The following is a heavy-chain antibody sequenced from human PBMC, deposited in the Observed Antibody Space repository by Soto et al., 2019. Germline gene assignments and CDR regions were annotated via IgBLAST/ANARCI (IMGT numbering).Heavy chain of an antibody. CDR1: GFTFSSYS. Sequence: GGSLRLSCAASGFTFSSYSMSWVRQASGKGLEWVSSISGSGGSTYYAASVKGRFTLSRDKSKNTLYLQMNSLSAEDTAVYHCAKIGESIAAVDYFDYWGRGSMVTVSS. D-gene: IGHD6-13*01. CDR2: ISGSGGST. CDR3: AKIGESIAAVDYFDY. J-gene: IGHJ4*02. V-gene: IGHV3-23*01.